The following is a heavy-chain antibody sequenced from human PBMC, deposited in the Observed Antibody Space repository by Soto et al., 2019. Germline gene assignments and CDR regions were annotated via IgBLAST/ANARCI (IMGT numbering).Heavy chain of an antibody. CDR3: ARGGVLRYFDWFLI. CDR1: GGSFSGYY. CDR2: INHSGST. D-gene: IGHD3-9*01. J-gene: IGHJ3*02. Sequence: QVQLQQWGAGLLKPSETLSLTCAVYGGSFSGYYWSWIRQPPGKGLEWIGEINHSGSTNYNPSLKSRVTISVDTSKNQFSLKLSSVTAADTAVYYWARGGVLRYFDWFLIWGQGTMVTVSS. V-gene: IGHV4-34*01.